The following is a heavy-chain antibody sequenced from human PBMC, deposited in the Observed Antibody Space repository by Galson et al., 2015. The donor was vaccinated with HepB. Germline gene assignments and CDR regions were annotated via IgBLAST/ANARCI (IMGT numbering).Heavy chain of an antibody. CDR1: GFTFSSYW. J-gene: IGHJ3*02. D-gene: IGHD5-18*01. CDR2: INSDGSST. Sequence: SLRLSCAASGFTFSSYWMHWVRQAPGKGLVWVSRINSDGSSTSYADSVKGRFTISRDNAKNTLYLQMNSLRAEDTAVYYCAREGYSYGYDDAFDIWGQGTMVTVSS. V-gene: IGHV3-74*01. CDR3: AREGYSYGYDDAFDI.